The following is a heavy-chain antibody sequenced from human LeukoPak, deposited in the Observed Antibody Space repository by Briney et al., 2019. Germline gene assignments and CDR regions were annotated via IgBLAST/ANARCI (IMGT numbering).Heavy chain of an antibody. CDR2: ISDSGGRT. J-gene: IGHJ4*02. D-gene: IGHD3-10*01. CDR1: GITLSNYG. CDR3: AKRGVVIRVILVVFHKEANYFDS. V-gene: IGHV3-23*01. Sequence: PGGSLRLSCAVSGITLSNYGMSWVRQAPGKGLGWVAGISDSGGRTKYADSVKGRFTISRDNPKNTLYLQMNSLRPEDTAVYFCAKRGVVIRVILVVFHKEANYFDSWGQGVLVTVSS.